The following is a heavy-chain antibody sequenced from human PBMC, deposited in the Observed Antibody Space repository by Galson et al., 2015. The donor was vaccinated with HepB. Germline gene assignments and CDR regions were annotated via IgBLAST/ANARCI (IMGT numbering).Heavy chain of an antibody. CDR2: IRSSTSTV. V-gene: IGHV3-48*04. CDR3: ARDFVSYSGVFDY. D-gene: IGHD5-12*01. CDR1: GFSFSRYS. J-gene: IGHJ4*02. Sequence: SLRLSCAASGFSFSRYSMNWVRQAPGKGLEWVSYIRSSTSTVFYADSVQGRFSISGDSAKNSLYLQMSSLRAEDTAVYYCARDFVSYSGVFDYWGQGILVTVSS.